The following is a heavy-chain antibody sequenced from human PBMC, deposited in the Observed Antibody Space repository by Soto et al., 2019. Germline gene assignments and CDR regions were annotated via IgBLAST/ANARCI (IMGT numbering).Heavy chain of an antibody. Sequence: GGSLRLSCAASGFTFSNAWMSWVRQAPGKGLEWVGRIKSKTDDGTTDYAAPVKGRFTISRDDSKNTLYLQMNSLKTEDTAVYYCTTGGTYYYDSSGYYPFDYWGQGTLVTVSS. J-gene: IGHJ4*02. V-gene: IGHV3-15*01. D-gene: IGHD3-22*01. CDR1: GFTFSNAW. CDR3: TTGGTYYYDSSGYYPFDY. CDR2: IKSKTDDGTT.